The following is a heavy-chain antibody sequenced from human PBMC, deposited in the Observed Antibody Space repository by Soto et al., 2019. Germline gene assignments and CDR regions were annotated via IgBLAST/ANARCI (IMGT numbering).Heavy chain of an antibody. V-gene: IGHV3-23*01. CDR2: IRVSGGST. CDR3: AKALIPVTYYYDSSQIRVFDY. CDR1: GFTFSSYA. D-gene: IGHD3-22*01. J-gene: IGHJ4*02. Sequence: EVQLLESGGGLVQPGGSLRLSCAASGFTFSSYAMSWVRQAPGKGLGWSSVIRVSGGSTYYADSVKGRFTISRDNSKNTLYLQMNSLRAEDTAVYYCAKALIPVTYYYDSSQIRVFDYWGQGTLVTVSS.